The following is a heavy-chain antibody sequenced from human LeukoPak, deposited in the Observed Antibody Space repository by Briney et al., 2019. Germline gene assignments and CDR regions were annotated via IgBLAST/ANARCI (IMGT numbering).Heavy chain of an antibody. CDR2: INHSGST. J-gene: IGHJ6*03. Sequence: SETLSLTCAVYGGSFSGYYWSWIRQPPGKGLEWIGEINHSGSTNYNPSLKSRVTISVDTSKNQFSLKLSSVTAADTAVYYCARGGYCSGGSCLKPDYYYYMDVWGKGTTVTVSS. CDR1: GGSFSGYY. D-gene: IGHD2-15*01. CDR3: ARGGYCSGGSCLKPDYYYYMDV. V-gene: IGHV4-34*01.